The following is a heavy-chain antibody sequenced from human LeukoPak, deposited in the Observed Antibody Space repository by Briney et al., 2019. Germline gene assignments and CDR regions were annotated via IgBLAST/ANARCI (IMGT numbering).Heavy chain of an antibody. CDR2: ISSSSDTI. J-gene: IGHJ4*02. D-gene: IGHD1-26*01. Sequence: GGSLRLSCAASGFTFSNYAMTWVRQAPGKGLEWVSYISSSSDTIYYADSVKGRFTISRDNAKNSLYLQMNSLRAEDTAVYYCATESGTYSGTCFDYWGQGNLVTVSS. CDR3: ATESGTYSGTCFDY. CDR1: GFTFSNYA. V-gene: IGHV3-48*01.